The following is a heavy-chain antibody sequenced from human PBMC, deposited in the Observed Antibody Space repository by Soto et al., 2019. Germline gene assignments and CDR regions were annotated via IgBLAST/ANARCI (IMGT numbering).Heavy chain of an antibody. CDR2: ISDSGVNT. J-gene: IGHJ4*02. CDR1: GLTFRNHA. CDR3: VSFLFAYFDN. D-gene: IGHD3-16*01. Sequence: GGTLSLSCTTSGLTFRNHALTWIRQAPDKGLERVSIISDSGVNTHYADSVKGRFTISRDNSRNTLYLQMNSLRGEDTDVYYCVSFLFAYFDNWGQGTGVTVYS. V-gene: IGHV3-23*01.